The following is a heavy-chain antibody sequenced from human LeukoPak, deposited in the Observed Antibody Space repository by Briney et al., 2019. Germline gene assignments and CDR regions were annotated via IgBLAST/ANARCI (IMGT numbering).Heavy chain of an antibody. V-gene: IGHV1-8*03. J-gene: IGHJ4*02. CDR1: GYTFTSLD. CDR2: MNPNSGDT. CDR3: ARVDGANEGYFDY. Sequence: GASVKVSCKASGYTFTSLDINWVRQATGQGLEWMGWMNPNSGDTAYAQNFQGRVTISRTTSQSTAYMELSSLRSEDTAVYYCARVDGANEGYFDYWGQGTLVTVSS. D-gene: IGHD5-24*01.